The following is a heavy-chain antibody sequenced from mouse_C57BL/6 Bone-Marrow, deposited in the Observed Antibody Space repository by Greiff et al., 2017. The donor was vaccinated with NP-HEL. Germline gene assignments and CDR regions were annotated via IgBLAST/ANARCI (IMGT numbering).Heavy chain of an antibody. D-gene: IGHD2-1*01. CDR2: IYPGDGDT. CDR1: GYAFSSSW. V-gene: IGHV1-82*01. CDR3: AREGGFYGNLYFDY. Sequence: QVQLQQSGPELVKPGASVKISCKASGYAFSSSWMNWVKQRPGTGLEWIGRIYPGDGDTNYNGKFKGKATLTADKSSSTAYMQLSSLTSEDSAVYFCAREGGFYGNLYFDYWGQGTTLTVSS. J-gene: IGHJ2*01.